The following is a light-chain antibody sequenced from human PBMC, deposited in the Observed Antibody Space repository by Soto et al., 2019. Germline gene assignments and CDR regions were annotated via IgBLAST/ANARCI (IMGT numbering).Light chain of an antibody. CDR3: QAWDSSTAA. J-gene: IGLJ1*01. CDR2: QDS. V-gene: IGLV3-1*01. CDR1: KLGDKH. Sequence: SYELTQPPSVSVSPGQTASITCSGDKLGDKHACWYQQKPGQSPVLVIYQDSKRPSGIPERFSGSNSGNTATLTISGTQAMDEADYYCQAWDSSTAAFGTGTKVTVL.